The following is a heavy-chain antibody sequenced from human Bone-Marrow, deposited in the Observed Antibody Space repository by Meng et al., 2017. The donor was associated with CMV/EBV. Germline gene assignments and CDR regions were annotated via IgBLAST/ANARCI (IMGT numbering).Heavy chain of an antibody. CDR1: GFSFSSYT. CDR2: ISYDGSNK. Sequence: GGSLRLSCAASGFSFSSYTMNWVRQAPGKGLEWVAVISYDGSNKYYADSVKGRFTISRDNSKNTLYLQMNSLRAEDTAVYYCARERGGGIAAAGNRDDYYYYTIDV. J-gene: IGHJ6*01. CDR3: ARERGGGIAAAGNRDDYYYYTIDV. D-gene: IGHD6-13*01. V-gene: IGHV3-30-3*01.